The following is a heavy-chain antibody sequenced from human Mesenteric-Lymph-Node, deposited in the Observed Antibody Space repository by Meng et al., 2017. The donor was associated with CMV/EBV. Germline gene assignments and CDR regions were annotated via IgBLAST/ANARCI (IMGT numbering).Heavy chain of an antibody. CDR3: AKGESGSYDWFDP. CDR2: IWGDGTNK. D-gene: IGHD1-26*01. CDR1: GFIFSHYG. V-gene: IGHV3-33*06. J-gene: IGHJ5*02. Sequence: GGSLRLSCVASGFIFSHYGMHWVRQAPGKGLEWVAVIWGDGTNKYYADSVKGRFTISRDDSKNTLYLQMNSLRPEDTAVYYCAKGESGSYDWFDPWGQGTLVTVSS.